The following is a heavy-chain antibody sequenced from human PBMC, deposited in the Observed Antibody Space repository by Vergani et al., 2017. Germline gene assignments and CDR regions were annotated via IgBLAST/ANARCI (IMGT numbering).Heavy chain of an antibody. J-gene: IGHJ4*02. CDR2: IYYSGST. CDR3: ARSRPYCTSGSCPAI. CDR1: GGSISSGDYY. V-gene: IGHV4-30-4*08. D-gene: IGHD2-15*01. Sequence: QVQLQESGPGLVKPSQTLSLTCTVSGGSISSGDYYWSWIRQPPGEGLEWIGYIYYSGSTYYNPSLKSRVTISVDTSKSQFSLKLNSVTVADTAVYYCARSRPYCTSGSCPAIWGEGTLVTVSS.